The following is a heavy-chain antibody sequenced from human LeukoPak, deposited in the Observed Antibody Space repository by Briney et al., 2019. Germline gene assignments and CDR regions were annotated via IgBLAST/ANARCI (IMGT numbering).Heavy chain of an antibody. CDR3: ARGAPIIRAPYSYYYYMDV. D-gene: IGHD3-16*01. V-gene: IGHV3-30*03. CDR1: GFTFSSYD. J-gene: IGHJ6*03. Sequence: QAGGSLRLSCAASGFTFSSYDMHWVRQAPGKGLEWVAVISYDGSNKYYADSVKGRFTTSRDNSKNTLYLQMNSLRAEDTAVYYCARGAPIIRAPYSYYYYMDVWGRGTAVSLSS. CDR2: ISYDGSNK.